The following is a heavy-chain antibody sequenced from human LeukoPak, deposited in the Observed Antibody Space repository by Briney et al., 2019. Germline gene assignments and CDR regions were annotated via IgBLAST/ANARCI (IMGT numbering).Heavy chain of an antibody. V-gene: IGHV3-23*01. J-gene: IGHJ4*02. D-gene: IGHD6-13*01. Sequence: GGSLRLSYAASGFTFSSYAMSWVRQAPGKGLEWVSAISGSGGSTYYADSVKGRFTISRDNSKNTLYLQMNSLRAEDTAVYYCAKDLVTRYSQYYFDYWGQGTLVTVSS. CDR3: AKDLVTRYSQYYFDY. CDR2: ISGSGGST. CDR1: GFTFSSYA.